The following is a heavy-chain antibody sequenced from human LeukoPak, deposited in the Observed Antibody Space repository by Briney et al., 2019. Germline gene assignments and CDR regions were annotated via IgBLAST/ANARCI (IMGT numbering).Heavy chain of an antibody. Sequence: GGSLRLSCAASGFPFSSFAMSWVRQAPGKGLEWASAISGSGGSTYYADSVKGRFTISRDNSKNTLYLQMNSLRAEDTAVYYCAKVKGSYGSRYYFDYWGQGTLVTVSS. CDR2: ISGSGGST. V-gene: IGHV3-23*01. CDR3: AKVKGSYGSRYYFDY. CDR1: GFPFSSFA. J-gene: IGHJ4*02. D-gene: IGHD5-18*01.